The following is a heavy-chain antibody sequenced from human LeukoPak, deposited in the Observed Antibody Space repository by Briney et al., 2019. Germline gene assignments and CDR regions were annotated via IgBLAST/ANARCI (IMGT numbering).Heavy chain of an antibody. D-gene: IGHD6-6*01. CDR3: AKGRFSAARPNDAFDI. J-gene: IGHJ3*02. CDR2: ISGSGGGT. Sequence: GGSLRLSCAASGFTFSGHAMSWVRQAPEKGLEWVATISGSGGGTYYADSVRGRFTISRDDSENTLYLQMNSLRPEDTAVYYCAKGRFSAARPNDAFDIWGQGTMVTVSS. V-gene: IGHV3-23*01. CDR1: GFTFSGHA.